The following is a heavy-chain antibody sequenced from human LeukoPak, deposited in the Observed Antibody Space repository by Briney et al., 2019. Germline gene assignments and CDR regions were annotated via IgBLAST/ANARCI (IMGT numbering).Heavy chain of an antibody. D-gene: IGHD5-18*01. CDR2: ISSSSSYI. CDR1: GFTFSSYS. CDR3: AKDLPISSYGYHVN. V-gene: IGHV3-21*04. Sequence: GGSLRLSCAASGFTFSSYSMNWVRQAPGKGLEWVSSISSSSSYIYYADSVKGRFTISRDNSKNTLYLQMNSLRAEDTAVYYCAKDLPISSYGYHVNWGQGTLVTVSS. J-gene: IGHJ4*02.